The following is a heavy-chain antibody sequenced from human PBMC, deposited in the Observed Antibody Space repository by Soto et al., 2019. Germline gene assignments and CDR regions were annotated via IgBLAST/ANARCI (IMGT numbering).Heavy chain of an antibody. V-gene: IGHV1-69*13. CDR3: ATSRDGYYFDY. J-gene: IGHJ4*02. CDR1: GGTFSSYS. D-gene: IGHD2-2*01. Sequence: SVKVSCKASGGTFSSYSISWVRQAPGQGLEWMGGIIPIFGTANYAQKFQGRVTITADESTSTAYMELSSLRSEDTAVYYCATSRDGYYFDYWGQGTLVTVSS. CDR2: IIPIFGTA.